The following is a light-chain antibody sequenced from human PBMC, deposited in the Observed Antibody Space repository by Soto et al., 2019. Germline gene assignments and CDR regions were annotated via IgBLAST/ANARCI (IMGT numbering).Light chain of an antibody. CDR3: QHFDTLPYT. CDR1: QDIANY. J-gene: IGKJ2*01. V-gene: IGKV1-33*01. CDR2: DAS. Sequence: DIPLTQSPSSLSVSLGDRVTITCQASQDIANYLNWYQQKVGKAPKLLIHDASSLETGVPSRFSGSGSETDFTFTISSLQPEDVGTYYCQHFDTLPYTFGQGTKLEI.